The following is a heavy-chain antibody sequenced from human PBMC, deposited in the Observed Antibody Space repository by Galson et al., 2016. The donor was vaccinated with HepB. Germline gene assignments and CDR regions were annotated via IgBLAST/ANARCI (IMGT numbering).Heavy chain of an antibody. D-gene: IGHD7-27*01. V-gene: IGHV3-7*01. CDR3: ARSYRDFEENWDEYYLH. CDR2: VKQDESQK. J-gene: IGHJ1*01. CDR1: GFTFSNYW. Sequence: SLRLSCAASGFTFSNYWMAWVRQAPGKGLEWVANVKQDESQKYYVDSVKGRFTITRDNAKNSVYLEMTSLRVEDTAVYYCARSYRDFEENWDEYYLHWGQGTLVTVSS.